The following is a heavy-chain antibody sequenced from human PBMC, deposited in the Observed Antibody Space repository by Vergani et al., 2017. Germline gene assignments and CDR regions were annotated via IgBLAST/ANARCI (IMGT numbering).Heavy chain of an antibody. CDR3: ARDYGDYEDVNWFDP. CDR1: GFTFSSYA. Sequence: EVQLVESGGGLVKPGGSLRLSCAASGFTFSSYAMSWVRQAPGKGLEWVSAISGSGGSTYYADSVKGRFTISRDNSKNTLYLQMNSLRAEDTAVYYCARDYGDYEDVNWFDPWGQGTLVTVSS. V-gene: IGHV3-23*04. J-gene: IGHJ5*02. CDR2: ISGSGGST. D-gene: IGHD4-17*01.